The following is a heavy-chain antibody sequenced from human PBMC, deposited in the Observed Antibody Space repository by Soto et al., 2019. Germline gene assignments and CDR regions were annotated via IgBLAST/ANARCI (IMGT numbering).Heavy chain of an antibody. Sequence: EGSLRLSCAASGFTFISYAMSFVRHSPLKGLEWVSAISGSGGSTYYADSVKGRFTISRDNSKNTLYLQMNSLRAEDTAVYYCAKPIAGIAVNNAFDIWGQGTMVTVSS. V-gene: IGHV3-23*01. CDR1: GFTFISYA. CDR3: AKPIAGIAVNNAFDI. J-gene: IGHJ3*02. CDR2: ISGSGGST. D-gene: IGHD6-19*01.